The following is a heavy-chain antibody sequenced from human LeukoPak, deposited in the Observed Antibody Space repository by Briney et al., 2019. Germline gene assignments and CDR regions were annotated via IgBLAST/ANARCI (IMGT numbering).Heavy chain of an antibody. CDR2: ISSSSTI. J-gene: IGHJ5*02. D-gene: IGHD3-3*01. V-gene: IGHV3-48*01. CDR1: GFTFSSYS. CDR3: ASQGITIFGVVMEYNWFDP. Sequence: GGSLRLSCAASGFTFSSYSMNWVRQAPGKGLEWVSYISSSSTIYYADSVKGRFTISRDNAKNSLYLQMNSLRAEDTAVYYCASQGITIFGVVMEYNWFDPWGQGTLVTVSS.